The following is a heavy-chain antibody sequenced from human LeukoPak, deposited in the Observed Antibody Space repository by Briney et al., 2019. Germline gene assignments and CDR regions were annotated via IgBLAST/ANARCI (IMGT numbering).Heavy chain of an antibody. CDR3: AKITMVRGVIKWFQH. J-gene: IGHJ1*01. D-gene: IGHD3-10*01. V-gene: IGHV3-23*01. Sequence: PGGSLRLSCAASGFTFSSYGMSWVRQAPGKGLEWVSAISGSGGSTYYADSVKGRFTISRDKSKNTLYLQMNSLRAEDTAVYYCAKITMVRGVIKWFQHWGQGTLVTVSS. CDR1: GFTFSSYG. CDR2: ISGSGGST.